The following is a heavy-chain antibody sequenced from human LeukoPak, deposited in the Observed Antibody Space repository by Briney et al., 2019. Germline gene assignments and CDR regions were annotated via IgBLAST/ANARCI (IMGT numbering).Heavy chain of an antibody. V-gene: IGHV3-66*01. D-gene: IGHD6-13*01. CDR3: ARGMAAAGIGGVFDY. J-gene: IGHJ4*02. CDR1: GFSVSSNH. Sequence: GGSLRLSCAASGFSVSSNHMSWVRQAPGKGLEWVSVIYSGGNTHYADSVKGRFTISRDNSKNTLYLQMNSLRAEDTAVYYCARGMAAAGIGGVFDYWGQGTLVTVSS. CDR2: IYSGGNT.